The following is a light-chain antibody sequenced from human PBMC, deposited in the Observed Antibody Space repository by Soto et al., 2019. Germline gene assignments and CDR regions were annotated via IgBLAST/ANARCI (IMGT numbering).Light chain of an antibody. CDR2: AAS. CDR1: QSISSY. V-gene: IGKV1-39*01. J-gene: IGKJ5*01. CDR3: QQRYSTPF. Sequence: DIQMTQSPSSLSASVGDRVTITCRASQSISSYLNWYQQKPGKAPKLLIYAASSLQRGVPSRFSGSGSGTDFTLTISSLQPEDFATYYCQQRYSTPFFGQGTRLEIK.